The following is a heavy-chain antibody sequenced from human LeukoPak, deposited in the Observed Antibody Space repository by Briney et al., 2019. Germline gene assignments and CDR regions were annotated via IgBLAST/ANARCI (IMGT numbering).Heavy chain of an antibody. CDR1: GYTFTGYY. V-gene: IGHV1-2*02. J-gene: IGHJ1*01. Sequence: ASVKVSCKASGYTFTGYYMHWVRQAPGQGLEWMGWINPNSGGTNYAQKFQGRVTMTRDTSTSTVYMELSSLRSEDTAVYYCARDVVGATIGYFQHWGQGTLVTVSS. CDR2: INPNSGGT. D-gene: IGHD1-26*01. CDR3: ARDVVGATIGYFQH.